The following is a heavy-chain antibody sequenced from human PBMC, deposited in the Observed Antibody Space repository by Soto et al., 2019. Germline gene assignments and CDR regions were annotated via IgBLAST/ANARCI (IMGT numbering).Heavy chain of an antibody. CDR3: ARHNYGSGSTYFDY. Sequence: PSETLSLTCTVSGGSISSYYWSWIRQPPGKRLEYIGYIHHSGSTNYNPSLKSRVTISVDTSKNQFSLKLNSMTAADTAVYYCARHNYGSGSTYFDYWGQGTLVTVSS. D-gene: IGHD3-10*01. V-gene: IGHV4-59*08. J-gene: IGHJ4*02. CDR2: IHHSGST. CDR1: GGSISSYY.